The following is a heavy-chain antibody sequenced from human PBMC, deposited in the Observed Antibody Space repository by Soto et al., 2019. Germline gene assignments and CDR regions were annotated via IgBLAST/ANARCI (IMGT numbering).Heavy chain of an antibody. CDR1: GGSISPFY. D-gene: IGHD2-15*01. J-gene: IGHJ4*02. CDR3: ARVGGVAARTFDY. V-gene: IGHV4-59*01. CDR2: LYYSGNT. Sequence: QVQLQESGPGVVKPSETLSLTCTVSGGSISPFYWSWVRQPHGKGLEWIGYLYYSGNTNYNPSLKSRVTISVDASKNQVSLRLTSVTAADTAVYYCARVGGVAARTFDYWGQGTVVTVSS.